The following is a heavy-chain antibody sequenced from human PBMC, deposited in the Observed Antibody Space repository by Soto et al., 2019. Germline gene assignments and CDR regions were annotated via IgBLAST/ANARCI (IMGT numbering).Heavy chain of an antibody. J-gene: IGHJ4*02. V-gene: IGHV3-9*01. CDR2: ISWNSGSI. CDR3: AKGPRYYDSSGR. D-gene: IGHD3-22*01. Sequence: EVQLLESGGRLVRPGGSLRLSCVASGFTFSNFAMNWVRQAPGKGLEWVSGISWNSGSIGYADSVKGRFTISRDNAKNSLYLQMNSLRAEDTALYYCAKGPRYYDSSGRWGQGTLVTVSS. CDR1: GFTFSNFA.